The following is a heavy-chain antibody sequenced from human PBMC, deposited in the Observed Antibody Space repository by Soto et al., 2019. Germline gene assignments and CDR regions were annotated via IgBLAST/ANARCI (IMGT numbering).Heavy chain of an antibody. J-gene: IGHJ3*02. CDR3: ARDQEAVAVPGDAFDI. Sequence: GASVKVSCKASGYTFTSYGISWVRQAPGQGLEWMGWISAYNGNTNYAQKLQGRVTMTTDTSTSTAYMELRSLRSDDTVLYYCARDQEAVAVPGDAFDIWGQGTMVTVSS. CDR1: GYTFTSYG. V-gene: IGHV1-18*01. CDR2: ISAYNGNT. D-gene: IGHD6-19*01.